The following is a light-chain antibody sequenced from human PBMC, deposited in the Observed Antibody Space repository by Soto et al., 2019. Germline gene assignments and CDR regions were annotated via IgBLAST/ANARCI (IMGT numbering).Light chain of an antibody. CDR1: SSDVGGYNY. Sequence: QSALTQPASVSGSPGQSITISCTGTSSDVGGYNYVSWYQQHPGKVPKLMIHDVSNRPSGVSNRFSGSKSGNTASLTISGLQAEDEDDYYCSSYTSSSSLVVFGGGTKLTVL. V-gene: IGLV2-14*03. J-gene: IGLJ2*01. CDR2: DVS. CDR3: SSYTSSSSLVV.